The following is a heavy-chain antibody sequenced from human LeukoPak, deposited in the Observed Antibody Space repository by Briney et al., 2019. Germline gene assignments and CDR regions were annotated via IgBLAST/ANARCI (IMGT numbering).Heavy chain of an antibody. V-gene: IGHV1-2*02. J-gene: IGHJ4*02. D-gene: IGHD5-12*01. CDR2: LNPNSGGT. CDR1: GYTFTGYY. Sequence: GASVKVSCKASGYTFTGYYMHWVRQARGQGLEWMGWLNPNSGGTNYAQKFQGRVTMTRDTSISTAYMELSRLRSDDTAVYYCARGLIVATIMSALNYWGQGTLVTVSS. CDR3: ARGLIVATIMSALNY.